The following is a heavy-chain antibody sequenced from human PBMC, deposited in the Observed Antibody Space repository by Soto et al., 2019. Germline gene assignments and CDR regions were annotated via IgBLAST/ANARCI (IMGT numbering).Heavy chain of an antibody. CDR2: IWYDGSNK. D-gene: IGHD2-2*03. CDR3: ARVMSPLDPVQDV. Sequence: QVQLVESGGGVVQPGRSLRLSCAASGFTFSSYGMHWVRQAPGKGLEWVAVIWYDGSNKYYADSVKGRFTISRDNSKNTLYLQMNSLRAEDTAVYYCARVMSPLDPVQDVWGQGTTVTVSS. CDR1: GFTFSSYG. V-gene: IGHV3-33*01. J-gene: IGHJ6*02.